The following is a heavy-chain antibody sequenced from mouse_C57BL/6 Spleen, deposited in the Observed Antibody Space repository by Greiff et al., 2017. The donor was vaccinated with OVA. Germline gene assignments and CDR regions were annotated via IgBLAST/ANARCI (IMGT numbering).Heavy chain of an antibody. J-gene: IGHJ4*01. CDR1: GFTFTDYY. V-gene: IGHV7-3*01. D-gene: IGHD1-1*01. CDR2: IRNKANGYTT. CDR3: ARLSYYGSSYVDAMDY. Sequence: EVMLVESGGGLVQPGGSLSLSCAASGFTFTDYYMSWVRQPPGKALEWLGFIRNKANGYTTEYSASVKGRFTISRDNSQSILYLQMNALRAEDSATYYCARLSYYGSSYVDAMDYWGQGTSVTVSS.